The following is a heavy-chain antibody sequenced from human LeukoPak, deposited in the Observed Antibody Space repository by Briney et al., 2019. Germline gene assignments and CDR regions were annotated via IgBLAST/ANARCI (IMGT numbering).Heavy chain of an antibody. CDR3: TRMTTGHDY. J-gene: IGHJ4*02. CDR1: GVSFDDYY. Sequence: SETLSLTCAVSGVSFDDYYWAWVRQTPGKGLEWIGEINHSGYTNDSPSLKSRVTLSIDTSRKQFSLNLRSVTVADAGIYYCTRMTTGHDYWGQGTLITVSS. CDR2: INHSGYT. D-gene: IGHD4-17*01. V-gene: IGHV4-34*01.